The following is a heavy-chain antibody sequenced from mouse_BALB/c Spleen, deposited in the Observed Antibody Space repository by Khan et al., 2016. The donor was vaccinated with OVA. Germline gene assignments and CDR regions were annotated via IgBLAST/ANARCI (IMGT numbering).Heavy chain of an antibody. CDR1: GDSITCGY. V-gene: IGHV3-8*02. J-gene: IGHJ3*01. Sequence: EVQLQESGPSLVKPSQTLSLTCSVTGDSITCGYWNWIRKFPGNKLEYMGYIIYTGYTYYNPSLKSRISITRHTSTNQYYLQLNSVTDEDSATYYWARASERYAFVYWGQGTLVTVSA. D-gene: IGHD2-14*01. CDR3: ARASERYAFVY. CDR2: IIYTGYT.